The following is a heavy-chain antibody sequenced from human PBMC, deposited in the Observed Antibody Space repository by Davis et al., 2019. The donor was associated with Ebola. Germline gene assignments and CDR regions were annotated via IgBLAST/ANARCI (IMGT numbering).Heavy chain of an antibody. CDR2: ISSSGSTI. J-gene: IGHJ4*02. D-gene: IGHD3-22*01. Sequence: PGGSLRPSCAASGFTFSSYEMNWVRQAPGKGLEWVSYISSSGSTIYYADSAKGRFTISRDNAKNSLYLQMNSLRAEDTAVYYCARDSGFRVITTGHFDYWGQGTLVTVSS. V-gene: IGHV3-48*03. CDR3: ARDSGFRVITTGHFDY. CDR1: GFTFSSYE.